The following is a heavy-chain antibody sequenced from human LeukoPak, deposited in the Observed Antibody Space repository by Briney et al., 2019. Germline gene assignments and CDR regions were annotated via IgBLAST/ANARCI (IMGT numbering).Heavy chain of an antibody. D-gene: IGHD4-23*01. V-gene: IGHV4-59*01. CDR1: GGSFSGYY. Sequence: SETLSLTCAVYGGSFSGYYWSWIRQPPGKGLEWIGYIYYSGSTNYNPSLKSRVTISVDTSKNQFSLKLSSVTAADTAVYYCVRGGNSEAFDIWGQGTMVTVSS. J-gene: IGHJ3*02. CDR2: IYYSGST. CDR3: VRGGNSEAFDI.